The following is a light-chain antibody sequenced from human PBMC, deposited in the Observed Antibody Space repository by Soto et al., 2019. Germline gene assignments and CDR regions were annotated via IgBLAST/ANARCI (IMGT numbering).Light chain of an antibody. CDR1: QSVSRN. Sequence: EVVLTQSPATLSVSPGDRATLSCRASQSVSRNLAWYQQKPGQAPRLLIYGASTRATGVPARFSGSGSGTEFPLSISRLASGDFAVYFFQQDGDWPPETFGQGTKLEI. J-gene: IGKJ2*01. V-gene: IGKV3-15*01. CDR2: GAS. CDR3: QQDGDWPPET.